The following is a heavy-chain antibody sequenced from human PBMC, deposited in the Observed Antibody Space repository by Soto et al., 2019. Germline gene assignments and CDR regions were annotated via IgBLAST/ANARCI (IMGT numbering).Heavy chain of an antibody. Sequence: QERLQESGPGLVKPSQTLSLTCTVSGGSIRNGGYYWTWIRQHPGKGLEWIGYIYYSGSTYYNPSPKSRVTIAIDTSKNQFSLKLSSVTAADTAVYYCARENYDSIGWLDHWGQGTLVTVSS. J-gene: IGHJ4*02. V-gene: IGHV4-31*03. CDR2: IYYSGST. CDR1: GGSIRNGGYY. D-gene: IGHD3-22*01. CDR3: ARENYDSIGWLDH.